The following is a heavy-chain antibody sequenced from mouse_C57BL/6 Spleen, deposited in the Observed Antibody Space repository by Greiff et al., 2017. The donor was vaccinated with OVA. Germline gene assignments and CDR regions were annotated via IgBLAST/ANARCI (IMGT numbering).Heavy chain of an antibody. D-gene: IGHD3-3*01. Sequence: QVQLQQSGAELAKPGASVKLSCKASGYTFTSYWMHWVKQRPGQGLEWIGYINPSSGYTKYNQKFKDKATLTAATTSSSDYMQLRSLTYEEAAVYYCARAGGTQYFDYWGQGTTLTVSS. CDR2: INPSSGYT. CDR1: GYTFTSYW. CDR3: ARAGGTQYFDY. J-gene: IGHJ2*01. V-gene: IGHV1-7*01.